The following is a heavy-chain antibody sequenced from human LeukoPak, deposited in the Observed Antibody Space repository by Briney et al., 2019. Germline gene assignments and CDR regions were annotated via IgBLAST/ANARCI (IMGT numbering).Heavy chain of an antibody. Sequence: QTGGSLRLSCAASGFTFSSYWMSWVRQAPGKGLEWAANIKQDGSEKYYVDSLKGRFTISRDNAKNSLYLQMNSLRAEDTAVYYCATSQTTRGRYGNAFDIWGQRTMVTVSS. J-gene: IGHJ3*02. V-gene: IGHV3-7*01. D-gene: IGHD6-19*01. CDR3: ATSQTTRGRYGNAFDI. CDR1: GFTFSSYW. CDR2: IKQDGSEK.